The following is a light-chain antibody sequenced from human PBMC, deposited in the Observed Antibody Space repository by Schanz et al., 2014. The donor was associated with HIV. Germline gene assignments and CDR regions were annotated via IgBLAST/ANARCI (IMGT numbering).Light chain of an antibody. Sequence: EIVLTQSPATLSLSPGERATLSCGASQYVSGSYAAWYQQKPGLAPRLLIYDASTRAAGIPDRFSGSGSGSTFTLIISRLEPADIAVYYCQQYGGSPTFGQGTKVEIK. CDR1: QYVSGSY. CDR3: QQYGGSPT. J-gene: IGKJ1*01. V-gene: IGKV3D-20*01. CDR2: DAS.